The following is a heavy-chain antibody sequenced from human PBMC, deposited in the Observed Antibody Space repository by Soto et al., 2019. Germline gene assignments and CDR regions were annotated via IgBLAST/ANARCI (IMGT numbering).Heavy chain of an antibody. J-gene: IGHJ5*02. CDR1: GFTFSCST. Sequence: LSCAVSGFTFSCSTMHWVRQASWKVLEWVGRIRSKPNSYATAYAASVKGRFTISRDDSKNTAYLQMNSLKTEDTAVYYCTRVNSHIVGNFVWFEPWGPGTLVIVS. CDR3: TRVNSHIVGNFVWFEP. CDR2: IRSKPNSYAT. V-gene: IGHV3-73*01. D-gene: IGHD1-26*01.